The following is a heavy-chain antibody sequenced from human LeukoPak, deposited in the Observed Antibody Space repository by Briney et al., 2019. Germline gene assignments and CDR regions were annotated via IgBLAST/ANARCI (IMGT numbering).Heavy chain of an antibody. J-gene: IGHJ6*02. Sequence: ASVKVSCKASGYTFTGYYMHWVRQAPGQGLEWMGRINPNSGGTNYAQKFQGRVTMTRDTSISTAYMELSRLRSDDTAVDYCAGPLLLWFGELSDGMDVWGQGTTVTVSS. V-gene: IGHV1-2*06. CDR3: AGPLLLWFGELSDGMDV. CDR2: INPNSGGT. CDR1: GYTFTGYY. D-gene: IGHD3-10*01.